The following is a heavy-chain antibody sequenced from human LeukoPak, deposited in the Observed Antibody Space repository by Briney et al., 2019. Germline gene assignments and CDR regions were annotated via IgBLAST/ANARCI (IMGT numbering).Heavy chain of an antibody. Sequence: GGSLRLSCAASGFTFSNYWMHWVRQAPGKGLVWVSRINTDGSRITYADSVKGRFTISRDNAKNSLYLQMNSLRAEDTAVYYCARDGHYDILTGYFQDWGQGTLVTVSS. V-gene: IGHV3-74*01. J-gene: IGHJ1*01. CDR2: INTDGSRI. CDR3: ARDGHYDILTGYFQD. D-gene: IGHD3-9*01. CDR1: GFTFSNYW.